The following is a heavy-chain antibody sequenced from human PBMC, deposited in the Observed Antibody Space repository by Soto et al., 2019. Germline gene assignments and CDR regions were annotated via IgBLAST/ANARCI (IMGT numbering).Heavy chain of an antibody. CDR1: GFTFSNYA. CDR3: AKYRGGLIYHWYFDL. D-gene: IGHD6-19*01. J-gene: IGHJ2*01. V-gene: IGHV3-23*01. CDR2: IRGGGDNT. Sequence: PGGSLRLSCAAPGFTFSNYAMSWVRQAPGKGLEWVSAIRGGGDNTYYADSVKGRFTISRDNSKNTLYLQMNSLRAEDTAIYYCAKYRGGLIYHWYFDLWGRGTLVTVSS.